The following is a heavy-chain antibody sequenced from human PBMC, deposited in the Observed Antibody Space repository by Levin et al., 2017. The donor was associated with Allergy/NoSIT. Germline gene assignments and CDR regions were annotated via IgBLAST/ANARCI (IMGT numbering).Heavy chain of an antibody. D-gene: IGHD2-21*02. V-gene: IGHV4-39*01. J-gene: IGHJ2*01. Sequence: SETLSLTCTVSGGSISSSSYYWGWIRQPPGKGLEWIGSIYYSGSTYYNPSLKSRVTISVDTSKNQFSLKLSSVTAADTAVYYCARHGQQRSIPPAYCGGDCYWVGWYFDLWGRGTLVTVSS. CDR1: GGSISSSSYY. CDR3: ARHGQQRSIPPAYCGGDCYWVGWYFDL. CDR2: IYYSGST.